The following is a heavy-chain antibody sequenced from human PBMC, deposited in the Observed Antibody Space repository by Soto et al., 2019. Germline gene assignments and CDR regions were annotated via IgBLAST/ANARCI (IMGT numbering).Heavy chain of an antibody. CDR3: ARVYCSGGSGYGIDY. V-gene: IGHV1-46*01. Sequence: QVQLVQSGAEVKKPGASGKVSCKASGYTFTSYYMHWVRQAPGQGLEWMGIINPTSSTSYAQKFQGRVTMTRDTSTSTVYMELSSLRSEDTAVYYCARVYCSGGSGYGIDYWGQGTLVTVSS. J-gene: IGHJ4*02. CDR1: GYTFTSYY. CDR2: INPTSST. D-gene: IGHD2-15*01.